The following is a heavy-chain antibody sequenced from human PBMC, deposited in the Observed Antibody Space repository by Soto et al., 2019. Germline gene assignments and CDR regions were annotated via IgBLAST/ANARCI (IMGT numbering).Heavy chain of an antibody. CDR1: GGSISSGSYY. V-gene: IGHV4-61*01. Sequence: SETLSLTCTVSGGSISSGSYYWSWIRQPPGKGLEWIGYIYYSGSTNYNPSLKSRVTISVDTSKNQFSLKLSSVTAADTAVYYCARELQLVRGPGQFDPWGQGTLVTVSS. D-gene: IGHD6-13*01. CDR3: ARELQLVRGPGQFDP. J-gene: IGHJ5*02. CDR2: IYYSGST.